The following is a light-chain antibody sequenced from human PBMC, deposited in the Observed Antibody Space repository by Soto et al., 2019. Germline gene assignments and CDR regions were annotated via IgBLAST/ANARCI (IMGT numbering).Light chain of an antibody. V-gene: IGKV3-15*01. Sequence: ELVMAQSPATLSQSPVPIATLSCRASQSVSIDLAWYQQTPGQAPRLLIYGASTRATGIPVRFSGSASGTEFTLTISSLQSEDFTVYYCQQYNKWPLTFGQGTKVDIK. CDR2: GAS. CDR1: QSVSID. J-gene: IGKJ1*01. CDR3: QQYNKWPLT.